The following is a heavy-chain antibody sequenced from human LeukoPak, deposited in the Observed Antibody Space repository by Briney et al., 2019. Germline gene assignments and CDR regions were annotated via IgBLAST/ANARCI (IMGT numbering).Heavy chain of an antibody. J-gene: IGHJ3*02. D-gene: IGHD6-19*01. V-gene: IGHV4-38-2*01. CDR3: ARARGIAVAGTRDAFDI. CDR1: GYSISSGYY. Sequence: PSETLSLSCAVSGYSISSGYYWGWIRQPPGKGLEWFRSFYHSGSTYYNSSLKSRVTISVDTSKNQFSLKLSSVTAAETAVYYCARARGIAVAGTRDAFDIWGQGTMVTVSS. CDR2: FYHSGST.